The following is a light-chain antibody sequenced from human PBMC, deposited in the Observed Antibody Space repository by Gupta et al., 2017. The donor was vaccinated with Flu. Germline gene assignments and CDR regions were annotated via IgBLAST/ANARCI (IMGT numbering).Light chain of an antibody. CDR3: QSYDNSLSGSKV. Sequence: QFVLRQPPSVSGAPGQRVTISCTGSTSNIGAGYDVHWYQQVPGRAPKRLIFGNNNRPSGVADRFSGSKSGTSASLAIAGLQAEDEADYYCQSYDNSLSGSKVFGGGTKLTVL. J-gene: IGLJ3*02. CDR1: TSNIGAGYD. CDR2: GNN. V-gene: IGLV1-40*01.